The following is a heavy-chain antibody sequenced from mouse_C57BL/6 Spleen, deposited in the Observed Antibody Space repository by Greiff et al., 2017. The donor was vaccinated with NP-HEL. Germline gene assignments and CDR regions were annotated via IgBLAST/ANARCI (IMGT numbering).Heavy chain of an antibody. CDR1: GYTFTEYT. V-gene: IGHV1-62-2*01. CDR2: FYPGSGSI. J-gene: IGHJ2*01. Sequence: QVQLKQSGAELVKPGASVKLSCKASGYTFTEYTIHWVKQRSGQGLEWIGWFYPGSGSIKYNEKFKDKATLTADKSSSTVYMELSRLTSEDSAVYFCAKHEGLYHGYDEYYFDDWGQSTTLTVSS. CDR3: AKHEGLYHGYDEYYFDD. D-gene: IGHD2-2*01.